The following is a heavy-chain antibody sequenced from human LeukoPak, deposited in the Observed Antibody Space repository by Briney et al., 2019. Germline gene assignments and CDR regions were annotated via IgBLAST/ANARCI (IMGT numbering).Heavy chain of an antibody. D-gene: IGHD3-10*01. Sequence: GASVKVSCKASAYTFTSYDTNWVRQANGQGLEWKGWMNPNSGNTSYAQKFQGRVTMTRNTSISTAYMELSSLRSEDTAVYYCVRGDYYGSGSYLSSLYWGQGTLVTVSS. CDR2: MNPNSGNT. CDR1: AYTFTSYD. V-gene: IGHV1-8*01. J-gene: IGHJ4*02. CDR3: VRGDYYGSGSYLSSLY.